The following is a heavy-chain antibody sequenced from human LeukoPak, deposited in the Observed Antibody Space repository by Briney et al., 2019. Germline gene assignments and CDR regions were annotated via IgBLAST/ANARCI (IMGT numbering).Heavy chain of an antibody. CDR1: GFTFNSYA. CDR3: ARSSGTGTFSY. CDR2: IWYDGSNK. Sequence: GSLRLSCAASGFTFNSYAMSWVRQAPGKGLEWVAVIWYDGSNKYCADSVKGRFTISRDNSKNTLYLQMNSLRAEDTAVYYCARSSGTGTFSYWGQGTLVTVSS. D-gene: IGHD6-25*01. V-gene: IGHV3-33*08. J-gene: IGHJ4*02.